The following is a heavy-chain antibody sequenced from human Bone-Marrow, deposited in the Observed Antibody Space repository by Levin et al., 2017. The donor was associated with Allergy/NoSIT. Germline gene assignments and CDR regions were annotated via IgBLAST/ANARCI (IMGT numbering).Heavy chain of an antibody. CDR1: GNILIELS. CDR2: FDPEDGRT. Sequence: PGESLKISCKVSGNILIELSMHWVRLTPGKGLEWMGGFDPEDGRTVYAQTFQGRLTLTEDTSTDTAYMELSSLRSEDTAVYYCATIKLAGWLLDGFDIWGQGTMVTVSS. J-gene: IGHJ3*02. CDR3: ATIKLAGWLLDGFDI. V-gene: IGHV1-24*01. D-gene: IGHD6-19*01.